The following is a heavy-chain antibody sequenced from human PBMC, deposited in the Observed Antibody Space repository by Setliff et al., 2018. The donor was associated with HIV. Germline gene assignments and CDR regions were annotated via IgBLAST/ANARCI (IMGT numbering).Heavy chain of an antibody. V-gene: IGHV4-4*08. CDR1: GGSITSYH. Sequence: SETLSLTCSVSGGSITSYHWSWIRQSPGKGLEWIGYIYKSGTTNYKSSLKSRVTISADPSKNQFSLKVTSVTAADTAVYYCARRERYYDILTGRVSDGFDIWGQGTMVTVSS. D-gene: IGHD3-9*01. CDR3: ARRERYYDILTGRVSDGFDI. CDR2: IYKSGTT. J-gene: IGHJ3*02.